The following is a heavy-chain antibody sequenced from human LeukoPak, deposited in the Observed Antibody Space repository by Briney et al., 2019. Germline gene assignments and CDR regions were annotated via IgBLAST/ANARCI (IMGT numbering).Heavy chain of an antibody. Sequence: GASVKVSCKASGYTFTSYYMHWVRQAPGQGLEWMGIINPSGGSTSYAQKFQGRVTMTRDTSISAAYMELSRLRSDDTAVYYCARARKVQLLWFGELFDYWGQGTLVTVSS. CDR3: ARARKVQLLWFGELFDY. J-gene: IGHJ4*02. CDR2: INPSGGST. CDR1: GYTFTSYY. D-gene: IGHD3-10*01. V-gene: IGHV1-46*01.